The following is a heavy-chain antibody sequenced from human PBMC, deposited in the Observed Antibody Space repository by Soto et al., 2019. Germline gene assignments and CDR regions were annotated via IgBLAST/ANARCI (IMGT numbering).Heavy chain of an antibody. CDR3: ARGWIGVAGTFDDFDI. CDR1: GGSVSSGSYY. Sequence: QVQLQESRPGLMKPSETLSLTCTVSGGSVSSGSYYCSWIRKPPGKGLEWIGYIYYSGSTNYNPSLKSRVTISVDTYKNQFSLKLSSVTAADTEVYYWARGWIGVAGTFDDFDIWGQGTMVTVSS. CDR2: IYYSGST. D-gene: IGHD6-19*01. V-gene: IGHV4-61*01. J-gene: IGHJ3*02.